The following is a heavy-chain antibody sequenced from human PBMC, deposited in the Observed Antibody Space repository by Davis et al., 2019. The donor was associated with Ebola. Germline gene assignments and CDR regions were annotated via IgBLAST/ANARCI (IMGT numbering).Heavy chain of an antibody. Sequence: ASVKVSCKASGYTFTGYYMHWVRQAPGQGLEWMGWINPNSGVTNYAQKFQGWVTMTRDTSTSTVYMELSSLRSEDTAVYYCARGPALLWFGELYPYYMDVWGKGTTVTVSS. J-gene: IGHJ6*03. CDR1: GYTFTGYY. CDR3: ARGPALLWFGELYPYYMDV. CDR2: INPNSGVT. D-gene: IGHD3-10*01. V-gene: IGHV1-2*04.